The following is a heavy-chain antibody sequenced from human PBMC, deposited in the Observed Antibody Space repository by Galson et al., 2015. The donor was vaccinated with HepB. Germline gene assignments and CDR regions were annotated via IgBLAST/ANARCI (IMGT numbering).Heavy chain of an antibody. CDR2: IIPIFGTA. D-gene: IGHD1-26*01. CDR1: GGTFSSYA. V-gene: IGHV1-69*13. Sequence: SVKVSCTASGGTFSSYAISWVRQAPGQGLEWMGGIIPIFGTANYAQKFQGRVTITADESTSTAYMELSSLRSEDTAMYYCAVVGATINAFDIWGQGTMVTVSS. J-gene: IGHJ3*02. CDR3: AVVGATINAFDI.